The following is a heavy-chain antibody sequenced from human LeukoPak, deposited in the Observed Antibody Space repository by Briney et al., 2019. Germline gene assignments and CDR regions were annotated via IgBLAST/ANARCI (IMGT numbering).Heavy chain of an antibody. CDR1: GFTFYDYG. J-gene: IGHJ4*02. V-gene: IGHV3-20*01. D-gene: IGHD3-9*01. CDR3: ARSGYYYFDY. Sequence: GGSLRLSCAASGFTFYDYGMSWVRQAPGKGREWVSGINWNGGSTGYADSVKGRFTISRDNAKNSLYLQMNSLRAEDTALYHCARSGYYYFDYWGQGTLATVSS. CDR2: INWNGGST.